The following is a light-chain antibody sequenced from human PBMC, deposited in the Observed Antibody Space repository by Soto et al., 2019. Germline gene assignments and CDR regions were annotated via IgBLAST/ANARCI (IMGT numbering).Light chain of an antibody. V-gene: IGLV2-14*01. J-gene: IGLJ1*01. CDR3: SPYPNSF. CDR1: SIDVGGYNY. CDR2: DVS. Sequence: QSAMTQPASVSGSPGQSITISCTGTSIDVGGYNYVSWYQQHTGKAPKLMIYDVSNRPLEVSNRFSGSKSGNTASRTISGIQAEDEAHYYCSPYPNSFFGAGKKLTAL.